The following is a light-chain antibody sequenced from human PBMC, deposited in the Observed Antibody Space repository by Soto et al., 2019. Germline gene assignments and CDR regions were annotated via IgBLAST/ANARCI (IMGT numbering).Light chain of an antibody. CDR3: QQYGSSPWLS. V-gene: IGKV3-20*01. Sequence: EIVLTQSPGTLSMSPGERATLSCRASQHISSGSFAWYQQKPGQAPRLLIWGASNRASGIPDRFSGSGYGTDFTLTISRLEPEDFAVYYCQQYGSSPWLSFGGGTKVENK. CDR1: QHISSGS. J-gene: IGKJ4*01. CDR2: GAS.